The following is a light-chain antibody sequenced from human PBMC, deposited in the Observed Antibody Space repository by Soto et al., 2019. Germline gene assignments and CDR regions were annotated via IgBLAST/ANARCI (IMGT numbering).Light chain of an antibody. CDR1: QSVTRF. CDR2: DVS. Sequence: EIVLTQSPATLSLSPGERATLSCRASQSVTRFLAWFQQKPGQTPRLLVYDVSKRPSGIPARSSGSGSGTDFTLTIGSLEPEDSALYYCQQRSNWPPTCGQGTKVEIK. CDR3: QQRSNWPPT. J-gene: IGKJ1*01. V-gene: IGKV3-11*01.